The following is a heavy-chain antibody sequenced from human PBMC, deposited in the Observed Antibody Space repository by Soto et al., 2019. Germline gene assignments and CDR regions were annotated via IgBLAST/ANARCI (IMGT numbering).Heavy chain of an antibody. CDR1: GGSFSGYY. D-gene: IGHD2-21*01. CDR2: INHSGST. CDR3: ARCGAQQLATGLDI. Sequence: PSETLSLTCAVYGGSFSGYYWSWIRQPPGKGLEWIGEINHSGSTNYNPSLKSRVTISVDTSKNQFSLRLSSVTAADTAVYYCARCGAQQLATGLDIWGQGTMVTVSS. V-gene: IGHV4-34*01. J-gene: IGHJ3*02.